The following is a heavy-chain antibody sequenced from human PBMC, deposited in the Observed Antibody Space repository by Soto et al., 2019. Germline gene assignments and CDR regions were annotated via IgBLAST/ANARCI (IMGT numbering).Heavy chain of an antibody. Sequence: QVQLQQWGAGLLKPSETLSLTCAVYGGSFSGYYWSWIRQPPGKGLEWIGEINDSGSSNYNPSLKGRVTISVDTPKNQFSLKLSSVTAADTAVYYCARGLLLWFGELSRRGGYYYYMDVWGKGTMVTVSS. CDR3: ARGLLLWFGELSRRGGYYYYMDV. V-gene: IGHV4-34*01. CDR2: INDSGSS. D-gene: IGHD3-10*01. CDR1: GGSFSGYY. J-gene: IGHJ6*03.